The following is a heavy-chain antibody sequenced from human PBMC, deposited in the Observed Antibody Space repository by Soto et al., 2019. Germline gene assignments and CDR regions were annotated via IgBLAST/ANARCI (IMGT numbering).Heavy chain of an antibody. CDR3: ARGQVVAAQH. CDR2: IYHSGST. CDR1: GGSISSGGNS. J-gene: IGHJ4*02. Sequence: QLQVQESGSGLVKPSQTLSLTCAVSGGSISSGGNSWSWIRQPPGKGLEWIGYIYHSGSTYYNPSLKSRVTISVDRSKNQFSLKLSSVTAADTAVYYCARGQVVAAQHWGQGTLVTVSS. V-gene: IGHV4-30-2*01. D-gene: IGHD2-15*01.